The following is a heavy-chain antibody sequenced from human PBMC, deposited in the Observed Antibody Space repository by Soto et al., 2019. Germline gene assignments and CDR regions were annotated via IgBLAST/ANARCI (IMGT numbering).Heavy chain of an antibody. Sequence: ASVKVSCKTSGYTFNTYGINWVRQAPGQGLELMGWISAYDGKTTYAEKFQGRVTLTTDTSTSTVYMELRSLRSDDTAIYYCARDPHEFWTSYWFDPWGQGTPVTVSS. CDR3: ARDPHEFWTSYWFDP. CDR1: GYTFNTYG. D-gene: IGHD3-3*01. J-gene: IGHJ5*02. V-gene: IGHV1-18*01. CDR2: ISAYDGKT.